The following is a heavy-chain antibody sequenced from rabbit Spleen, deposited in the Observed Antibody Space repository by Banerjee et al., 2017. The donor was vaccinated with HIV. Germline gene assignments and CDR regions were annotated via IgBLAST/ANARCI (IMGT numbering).Heavy chain of an antibody. J-gene: IGHJ6*01. Sequence: QSLEESGGDLVKPGASLTLTCTASGFSLSSSYYMCWVRQAPGKGLEWIACIYAGSSGFTYFATWAKGRFAISKTSSTTVTLQMTRLTAADTATYFCARDTSSSFSSYGMDLWGPGTLVTVS. CDR2: IYAGSSGFT. D-gene: IGHD1-1*01. CDR1: GFSLSSSYY. V-gene: IGHV1S40*01. CDR3: ARDTSSSFSSYGMDL.